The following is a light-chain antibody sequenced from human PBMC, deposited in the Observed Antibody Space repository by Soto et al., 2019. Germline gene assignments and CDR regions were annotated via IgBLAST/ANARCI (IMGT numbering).Light chain of an antibody. Sequence: EIVLTQSPPSLPVTPGEPASIACRSSQSLLHSNGYNYLDWYLQKPGQSPQPLIFLGSNRASGVPDRFSGSGSGTDFTLKISREEAEDVGVYYCMQALQTPTFGGGTKVEI. CDR3: MQALQTPT. V-gene: IGKV2-28*01. CDR2: LGS. J-gene: IGKJ4*01. CDR1: QSLLHSNGYNY.